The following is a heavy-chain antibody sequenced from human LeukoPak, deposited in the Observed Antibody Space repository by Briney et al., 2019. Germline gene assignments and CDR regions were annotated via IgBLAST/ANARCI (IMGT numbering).Heavy chain of an antibody. V-gene: IGHV4-34*01. CDR2: INHSGST. Sequence: PSETLSLTCAVYGGSFSGYYWSWIRQPSGKGLEWIGEINHSGSTNYNPSLKSRVTISVDTSKNQFSLKLSSVTAADTAVYYCARTPIIVVVTAIGNYFDYWGQGTLVTVSS. CDR1: GGSFSGYY. D-gene: IGHD2-21*02. J-gene: IGHJ4*02. CDR3: ARTPIIVVVTAIGNYFDY.